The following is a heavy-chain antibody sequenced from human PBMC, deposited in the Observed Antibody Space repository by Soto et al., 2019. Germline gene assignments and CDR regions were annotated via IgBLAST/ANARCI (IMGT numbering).Heavy chain of an antibody. CDR2: INAGNGNT. D-gene: IGHD3-16*01. Sequence: QVQLVQSGAEVKKPGASVKVSCKASGYTFTTYAMHWVRQAPGQRLEWMGWINAGNGNTKYSQKFQGRVTMTRDTSASTAYMDLSSLRSEDTAVYYCARGCPLWGDSWGQGTLVTVSS. CDR3: ARGCPLWGDS. J-gene: IGHJ4*02. V-gene: IGHV1-3*01. CDR1: GYTFTTYA.